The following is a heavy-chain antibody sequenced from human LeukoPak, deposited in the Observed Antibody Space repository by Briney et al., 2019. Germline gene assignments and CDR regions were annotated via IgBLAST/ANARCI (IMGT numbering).Heavy chain of an antibody. D-gene: IGHD3-9*01. CDR3: AVLRYFDWPLDV. V-gene: IGHV1-2*02. Sequence: ASVKVSCKASGYTFTGYYMHWVRQAPGRGLEWMGWINPNSGGTNYAQKFQGRVTMTRDTSISTAYMELSRLRSDDTAVYYCAVLRYFDWPLDVWGQGTTVTVSS. CDR1: GYTFTGYY. CDR2: INPNSGGT. J-gene: IGHJ6*02.